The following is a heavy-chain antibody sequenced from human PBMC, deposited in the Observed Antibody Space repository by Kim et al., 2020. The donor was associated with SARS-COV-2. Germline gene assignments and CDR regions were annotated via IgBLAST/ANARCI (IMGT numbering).Heavy chain of an antibody. CDR3: ARSLGVVVVPAAIVDYYYGMDV. V-gene: IGHV1-18*01. CDR1: GYTFTSYG. CDR2: ISAYNGNT. D-gene: IGHD2-2*01. J-gene: IGHJ6*02. Sequence: ASVKVSCKASGYTFTSYGISWVRQAPGQGLEWMGWISAYNGNTNYAQKLQGRVTMTTDTSTSTAYMELRSLRSDDTAVYYCARSLGVVVVPAAIVDYYYGMDVWGQGTTVTVSS.